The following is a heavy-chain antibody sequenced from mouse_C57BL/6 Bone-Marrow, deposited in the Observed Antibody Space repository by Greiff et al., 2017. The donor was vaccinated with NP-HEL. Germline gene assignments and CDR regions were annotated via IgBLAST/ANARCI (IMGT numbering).Heavy chain of an antibody. Sequence: VQLQQSGPELVKPGASVKISCKASGYTFTDYYMNWVKQSHGKSLEWIGDINPNNGGTSYNQKFKGKATLTVDKSSSTAYMELRSLTSEDSAVYYCARGWGNYFDYWGQGTTLTVSS. J-gene: IGHJ2*01. V-gene: IGHV1-26*01. CDR2: INPNNGGT. CDR3: ARGWGNYFDY. D-gene: IGHD1-1*02. CDR1: GYTFTDYY.